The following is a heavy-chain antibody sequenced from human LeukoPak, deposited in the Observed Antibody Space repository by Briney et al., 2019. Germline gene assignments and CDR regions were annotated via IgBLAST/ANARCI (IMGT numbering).Heavy chain of an antibody. D-gene: IGHD2-15*01. CDR1: GFSFSTTW. V-gene: IGHV3-74*01. Sequence: GGSLRLSCAASGFSFSTTWMHWVRQAPGKGLVWVSRIKSDGSGTSYADSVKGRFTISRDNAKNTLYLQMNSLRDEDTAVYYCARDWFCCTDYWGQGTLVTVSS. J-gene: IGHJ4*02. CDR2: IKSDGSGT. CDR3: ARDWFCCTDY.